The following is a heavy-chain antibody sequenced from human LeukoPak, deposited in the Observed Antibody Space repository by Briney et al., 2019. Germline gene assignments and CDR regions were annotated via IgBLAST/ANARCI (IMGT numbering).Heavy chain of an antibody. D-gene: IGHD1-7*01. CDR3: ARGSGITGTTLAYYYYYYMDV. Sequence: SETLSLTCAVYGGSFSGYYWSWIRQPPGKGLEWIGEINHSGSTNYNPSLKSRVSISVDTSKNQFSLKLSSVTAADTAVYYCARGSGITGTTLAYYYYYYMDVWGKGTTVTVSS. CDR2: INHSGST. J-gene: IGHJ6*03. CDR1: GGSFSGYY. V-gene: IGHV4-34*01.